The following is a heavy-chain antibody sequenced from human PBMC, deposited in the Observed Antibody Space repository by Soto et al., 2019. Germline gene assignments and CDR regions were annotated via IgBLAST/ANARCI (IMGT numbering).Heavy chain of an antibody. J-gene: IGHJ4*02. D-gene: IGHD4-17*01. V-gene: IGHV1-69*13. CDR2: IIPIFGTA. CDR3: ARVIPDYGDYVWFDY. CDR1: GGTFSSYA. Sequence: SVKVSCKASGGTFSSYAISWVRQAPGQGLEWMGGIIPIFGTANYAQKFQGRVTITADESTSTAYMELSSLRSEDTAVYYCARVIPDYGDYVWFDYWGQGTLVTVSS.